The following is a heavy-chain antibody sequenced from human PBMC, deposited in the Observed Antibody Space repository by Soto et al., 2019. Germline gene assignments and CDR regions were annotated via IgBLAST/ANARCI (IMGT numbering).Heavy chain of an antibody. V-gene: IGHV4-39*07. Sequence: PSETLSLTCTVSGGSISSRNHYWGWIRQPPGKGLEWIGSICYSGSSNYNPSLKSRLTISVDTTKNQFSLKLSSVTAADSAVYYCARDAYSSSHFDYWGQGTQVTVSS. CDR1: GGSISSRNHY. CDR2: ICYSGSS. CDR3: ARDAYSSSHFDY. D-gene: IGHD6-19*01. J-gene: IGHJ4*02.